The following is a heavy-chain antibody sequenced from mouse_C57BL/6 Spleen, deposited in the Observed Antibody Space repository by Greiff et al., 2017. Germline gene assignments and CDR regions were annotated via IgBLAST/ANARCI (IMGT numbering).Heavy chain of an antibody. Sequence: EVQLQQSGGGLVKPGGSLKLSCAASGFTFSDYGMHWVRQAPEKGLEWVAYISSGSSTIYYADTVKGRFTISRDNAKNTLFLQMTSLRSEDTAMYYCARRTTGGFAYWGQGTLVTVSA. CDR2: ISSGSSTI. D-gene: IGHD2-12*01. CDR1: GFTFSDYG. CDR3: ARRTTGGFAY. V-gene: IGHV5-17*01. J-gene: IGHJ3*01.